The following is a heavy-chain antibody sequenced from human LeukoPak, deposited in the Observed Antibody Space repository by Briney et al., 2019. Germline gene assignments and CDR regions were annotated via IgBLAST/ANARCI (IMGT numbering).Heavy chain of an antibody. CDR1: GGSFSGYY. J-gene: IGHJ6*03. V-gene: IGHV4-34*01. D-gene: IGHD6-6*01. CDR2: INHSGST. CDR3: ASLNIAARPDYYYMDV. Sequence: SETLSLTCAVYGGSFSGYYWSWIRQPPGKGLEWIGEINHSGSTNYNPSLKSRVTISVDTSKNQFSLKLSSVTAADTAVYYCASLNIAARPDYYYMDVWGKGTTVTVSS.